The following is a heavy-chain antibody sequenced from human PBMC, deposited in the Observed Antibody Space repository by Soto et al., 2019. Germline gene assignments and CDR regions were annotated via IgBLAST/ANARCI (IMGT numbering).Heavy chain of an antibody. V-gene: IGHV4-59*08. J-gene: IGHJ2*01. CDR1: GASIRNYY. CDR3: VRHAPDLRGNAADWHFEL. CDR2: MYRSEDP. Sequence: QVQLQESGPGLVRPSETLALICTVSGASIRNYYWTWIRQSPGKGLEWLGHMYRSEDPKYNPSLKSRLTTSLATAKNQFSLRLSSVPAADTAIHYCVRHAPDLRGNAADWHFELWGRGTLVTVPS. D-gene: IGHD2-15*01.